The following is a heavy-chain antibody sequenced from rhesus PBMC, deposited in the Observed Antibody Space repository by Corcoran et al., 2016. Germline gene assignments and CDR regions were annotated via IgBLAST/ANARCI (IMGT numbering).Heavy chain of an antibody. CDR2: ISYDGSKK. CDR1: GFTCSSYG. CDR3: ARVQYSGSYYHPFDY. J-gene: IGHJ4*01. D-gene: IGHD3-16*01. Sequence: EVQLVESGGGLVQPGGSLGLSCAASGFTCSSYGMHWVRQGTGKGMEGVAGISYDGSKKYYADSVKNRFTIYRDSSKNMLYIQMNNLKLGDTAVYYGARVQYSGSYYHPFDYWGQGVLVTVSS. V-gene: IGHV3-54*02.